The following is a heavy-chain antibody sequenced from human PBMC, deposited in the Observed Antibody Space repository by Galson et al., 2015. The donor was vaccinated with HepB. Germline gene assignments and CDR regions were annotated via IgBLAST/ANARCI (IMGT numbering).Heavy chain of an antibody. CDR1: GYTFTSYG. Sequence: SVKVSCKASGYTFTSYGFNWVRQAPGQGLEWMGWISGYNGNTNYAQKLQGRVTMTTDTSTSKAYMELRSLRSDATAVYYCARGIAAAGKGLRLGSYYYDMDVWGKGTTVTVSS. J-gene: IGHJ6*03. D-gene: IGHD6-13*01. CDR2: ISGYNGNT. V-gene: IGHV1-18*01. CDR3: ARGIAAAGKGLRLGSYYYDMDV.